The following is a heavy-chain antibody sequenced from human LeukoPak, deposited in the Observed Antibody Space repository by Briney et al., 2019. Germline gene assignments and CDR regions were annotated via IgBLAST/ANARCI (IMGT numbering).Heavy chain of an antibody. CDR3: ARRYDSSGYEAFDI. J-gene: IGHJ3*02. Sequence: RGSLRLSCAASGFTFSSYWMHWVRQAPGKGPVWVSRIRTDGSTTSYADSVKGRFTISRDNAKNTLYLQMNSLRAEDTAVYYCARRYDSSGYEAFDIWGQGTMVTVSS. D-gene: IGHD3-22*01. CDR1: GFTFSSYW. V-gene: IGHV3-74*01. CDR2: IRTDGSTT.